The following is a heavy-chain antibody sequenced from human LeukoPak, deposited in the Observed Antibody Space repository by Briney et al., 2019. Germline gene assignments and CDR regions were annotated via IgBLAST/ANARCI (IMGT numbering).Heavy chain of an antibody. J-gene: IGHJ4*02. CDR2: IKSKTDGGTT. V-gene: IGHV3-15*01. Sequence: PGGSLRLSCAASGLTFSNAWMSWVRQAPGKGLEWVGRIKSKTDGGTTDYAAPVKGRFTISGDDSKNTLYLQMNSLKTEDTAVYYCTTDSPMTTQIDYWGQGTLVTVSS. CDR1: GLTFSNAW. D-gene: IGHD1-14*01. CDR3: TTDSPMTTQIDY.